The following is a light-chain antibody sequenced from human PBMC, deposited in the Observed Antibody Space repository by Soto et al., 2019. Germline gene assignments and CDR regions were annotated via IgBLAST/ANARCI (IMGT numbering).Light chain of an antibody. V-gene: IGKV4-1*01. CDR1: QSLFHNPTSRSH. J-gene: IGKJ1*01. CDR2: WAS. CDR3: QQYYTTPHT. Sequence: DVVMTQSPDSLAVSLGERATTNCKSSQSLFHNPTSRSHLAWYQQKPGQPPKLLLYWASIRESGVPDRFSGSGSVTDFTLTISSLQAEDVAVYYCQQYYTTPHTFGQGTKVEI.